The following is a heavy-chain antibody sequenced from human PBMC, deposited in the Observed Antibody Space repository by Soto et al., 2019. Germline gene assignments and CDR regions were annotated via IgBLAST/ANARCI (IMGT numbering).Heavy chain of an antibody. CDR3: AILYGSGSFYYGMDV. Sequence: ASVKVSCKASGYTFTSYDINWVRQATGQGLEWMGWMNPNSGNTGYAQKFQGRVAMTRNTSISTAYMELSSLRSEDTAVYYCAILYGSGSFYYGMDVWGQGTTVTVSS. D-gene: IGHD3-10*01. CDR1: GYTFTSYD. CDR2: MNPNSGNT. V-gene: IGHV1-8*01. J-gene: IGHJ6*02.